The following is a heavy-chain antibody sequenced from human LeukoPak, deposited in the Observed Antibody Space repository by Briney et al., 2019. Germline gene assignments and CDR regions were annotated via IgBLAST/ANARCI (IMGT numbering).Heavy chain of an antibody. V-gene: IGHV3-21*01. CDR3: ARVPADVVVPARHYFDY. CDR1: GFTFSSYS. Sequence: GGSLRLSCAASGFTFSSYSMNWVRQAPGKGLEWVSSISSSSSYIYYADSVKGRFTISRDNAKNSLYLQMNSLRAEDTAVYYCARVPADVVVPARHYFDYWGQGTLVTVSS. CDR2: ISSSSSYI. D-gene: IGHD2-2*01. J-gene: IGHJ4*02.